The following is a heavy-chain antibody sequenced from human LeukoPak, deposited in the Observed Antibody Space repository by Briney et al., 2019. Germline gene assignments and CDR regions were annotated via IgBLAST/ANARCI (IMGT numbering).Heavy chain of an antibody. CDR2: ILYTGNI. Sequence: SETLSLTRTVSGASLGSDPYYWGWIRQPPGKGLEWIGSILYTGNIYSNPSLKSRVTISVDTPKSQFSLKLSSVTATDTGVYYCARGRDAYKVGNTWGRGTLVTVSS. J-gene: IGHJ5*02. CDR3: ARGRDAYKVGNT. V-gene: IGHV4-39*01. CDR1: GASLGSDPYY. D-gene: IGHD5-24*01.